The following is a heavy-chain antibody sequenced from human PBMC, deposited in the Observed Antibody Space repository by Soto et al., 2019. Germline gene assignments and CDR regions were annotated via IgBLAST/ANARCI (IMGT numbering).Heavy chain of an antibody. CDR1: QFTFSTFA. V-gene: IGHV3-23*01. CDR3: WKEGWLDS. J-gene: IGHJ5*01. CDR2: ISEAGDST. Sequence: EVQLLESGGGLVQPGGSLRLSCAASQFTFSTFAMSWVRQAPGKGLEWVSFISEAGDSTHYADSVKGRFTISRDNSKNPLYHQMNGLGAGDTALYPGWKEGWLDSWAQEPWSPSPQ.